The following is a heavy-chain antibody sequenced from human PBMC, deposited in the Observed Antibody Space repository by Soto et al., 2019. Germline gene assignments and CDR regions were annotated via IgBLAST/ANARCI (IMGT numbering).Heavy chain of an antibody. Sequence: WGSLRLSCAASGFTFSSYAMHWVRQAPGKGLEYVSAISSNGGSTYYANSVKGRFTISRDNSKNTLYLQMGSLRAEDMAVYYCARSPTVTPPFDIWGQGTMVTVSS. V-gene: IGHV3-64*01. CDR1: GFTFSSYA. D-gene: IGHD4-17*01. J-gene: IGHJ3*02. CDR3: ARSPTVTPPFDI. CDR2: ISSNGGST.